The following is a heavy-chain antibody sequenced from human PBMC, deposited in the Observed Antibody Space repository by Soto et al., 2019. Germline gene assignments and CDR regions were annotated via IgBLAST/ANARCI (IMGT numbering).Heavy chain of an antibody. CDR2: ISYDGSNK. J-gene: IGHJ6*03. Sequence: GGSLRLSCAAAGFTFSSHAMHWVRQDPGKGLEWVAVISYDGSNKYYADSVKGRFTISRDNSKNTLYQQMNRLRAEDTAVYYWERNRVTFFGVVIITYYYYVLDVRLKGTTVTVS. D-gene: IGHD3-3*01. V-gene: IGHV3-30-3*01. CDR1: GFTFSSHA. CDR3: ERNRVTFFGVVIITYYYYVLDV.